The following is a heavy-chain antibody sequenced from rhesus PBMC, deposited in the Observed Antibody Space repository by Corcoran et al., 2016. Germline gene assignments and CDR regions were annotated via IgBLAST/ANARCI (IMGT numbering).Heavy chain of an antibody. J-gene: IGHJ2*01. CDR2: ISGSGGST. CDR1: GGSISSSNW. V-gene: IGHV4-57*02. D-gene: IGHD5-24*01. CDR3: ARGSGWFDL. Sequence: QLQLQESGPGLVKPSETLSLTCAVSGGSISSSNWWSWIRQPSGKGLEWIGRISGSGGSTNDNPSLKSRVTISKDTSKNQFSLKLSSVTAADTAVYYCARGSGWFDLWGPGTPITISS.